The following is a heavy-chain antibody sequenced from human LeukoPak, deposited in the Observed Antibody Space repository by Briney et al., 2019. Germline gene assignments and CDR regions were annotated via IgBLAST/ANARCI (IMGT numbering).Heavy chain of an antibody. Sequence: PGGSLRLSCAATGPAFNMYWMHWVRQAPGKGLEWVAVISYDGSNKYYADSVKDRFTISRDNSKNTLYLQMNSLRAEDTAVYYCASAGGYFDYWGQGTLVTVSS. J-gene: IGHJ4*02. CDR3: ASAGGYFDY. D-gene: IGHD2-8*02. V-gene: IGHV3-30*03. CDR1: GPAFNMYW. CDR2: ISYDGSNK.